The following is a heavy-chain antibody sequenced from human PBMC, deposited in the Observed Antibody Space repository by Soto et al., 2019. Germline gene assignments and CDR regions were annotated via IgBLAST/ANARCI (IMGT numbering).Heavy chain of an antibody. V-gene: IGHV5-51*01. D-gene: IGHD6-19*01. CDR2: IYPGDSDT. Sequence: GESLKISCKGYGYSFTSYWIAWVRQMPGKGLEWMGIIYPGDSDTRYSPSFQGQVTISADKSISTAYLQWSSLEASDTAMYYCTRGRLAQYHFDVWGQGKLVTVSS. CDR3: TRGRLAQYHFDV. CDR1: GYSFTSYW. J-gene: IGHJ4*02.